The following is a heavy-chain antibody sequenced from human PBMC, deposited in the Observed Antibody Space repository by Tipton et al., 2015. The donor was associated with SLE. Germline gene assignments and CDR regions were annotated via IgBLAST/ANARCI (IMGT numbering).Heavy chain of an antibody. J-gene: IGHJ3*02. CDR1: GGSIGSGGYY. CDR2: IYYSGST. V-gene: IGHV4-31*03. Sequence: TLSLTCTVSGGSIGSGGYYWSWIRRHPGKGLEWIGYIYYSGSTYYNPSLKSRVTISVDTSKNQFSLKLSSVTAADTAVYYCARGVTMVVDFDIWGQGTMVTVSS. CDR3: ARGVTMVVDFDI. D-gene: IGHD4-23*01.